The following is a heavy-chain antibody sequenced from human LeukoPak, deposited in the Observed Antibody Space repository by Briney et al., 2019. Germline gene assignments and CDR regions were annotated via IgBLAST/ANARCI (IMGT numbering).Heavy chain of an antibody. V-gene: IGHV1-2*02. D-gene: IGHD3-3*01. CDR1: GYTFTGYY. J-gene: IGHJ4*02. Sequence: ASVKVSCKASGYTFTGYYMHWVRQAPGQGLEWMGWINPNSGGTNYAQKFQGRVTMTRDTSISTAYMELSRLRSDDTAVYYCARDPRITIFGVVTPPFDYWGQGTLVTVSS. CDR2: INPNSGGT. CDR3: ARDPRITIFGVVTPPFDY.